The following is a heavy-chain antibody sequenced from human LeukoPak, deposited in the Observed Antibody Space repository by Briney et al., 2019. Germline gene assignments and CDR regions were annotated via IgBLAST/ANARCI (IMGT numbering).Heavy chain of an antibody. CDR1: GFTFSSYI. D-gene: IGHD1-26*01. Sequence: GGSLRLSCSASGFTFSSYIMNWVRQAPGKGLEWVSYISSSSSTIYYADSVNGRFTISRDNAKNSLYLQMNSLRAEDTAVYYCASDSVSYKGHWFDPWGQGTMVTVSS. J-gene: IGHJ5*02. CDR2: ISSSSSTI. V-gene: IGHV3-48*01. CDR3: ASDSVSYKGHWFDP.